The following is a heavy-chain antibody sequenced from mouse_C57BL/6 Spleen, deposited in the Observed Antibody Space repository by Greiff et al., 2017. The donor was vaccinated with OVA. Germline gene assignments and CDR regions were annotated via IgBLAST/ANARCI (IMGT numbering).Heavy chain of an antibody. J-gene: IGHJ2*01. CDR2: IYPGSGST. D-gene: IGHD2-4*01. CDR1: GYTFTDYS. Sequence: QVQLQQSGAELVRPGASVKLSCKASGYTFTDYSINWVKQRPGQGLEWIARIYPGSGSTYYNEKFKGKATLTAEKSSSTAYMQLSSLTSEDSAVLFCVNVNDDCDERYFDDWGKGTTLTVSS. V-gene: IGHV1-76*01. CDR3: VNVNDDCDERYFDD.